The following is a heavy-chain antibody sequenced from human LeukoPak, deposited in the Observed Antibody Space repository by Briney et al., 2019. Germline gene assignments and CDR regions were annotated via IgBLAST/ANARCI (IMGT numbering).Heavy chain of an antibody. Sequence: GGSLRLSCAASGFTFSSYAMSWVRQAPGKGLEWVSAIISSGGSTYYADSVKGRFTISRDNSKNTLYLQMNSLRAEDTAVYYCAKDRGVPGNFDYWGQGTLVTVYS. CDR3: AKDRGVPGNFDY. D-gene: IGHD1-26*01. V-gene: IGHV3-23*01. CDR1: GFTFSSYA. J-gene: IGHJ4*02. CDR2: IISSGGST.